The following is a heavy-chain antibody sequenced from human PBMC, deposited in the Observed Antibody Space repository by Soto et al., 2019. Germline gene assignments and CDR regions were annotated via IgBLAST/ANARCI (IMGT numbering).Heavy chain of an antibody. Sequence: QVQLVESGGGLVRPGGSLRLSCAASGFTFRDHDMSWIRQAPGKGLEWVSCISSSGTATYYADSVKGRFTISRDNAKNSLYVEMNSLRVEDTVVDYCARKGPRAARPNHWGQGTLVTVSS. CDR2: ISSSGTAT. CDR1: GFTFRDHD. V-gene: IGHV3-11*01. CDR3: ARKGPRAARPNH. J-gene: IGHJ5*02. D-gene: IGHD6-6*01.